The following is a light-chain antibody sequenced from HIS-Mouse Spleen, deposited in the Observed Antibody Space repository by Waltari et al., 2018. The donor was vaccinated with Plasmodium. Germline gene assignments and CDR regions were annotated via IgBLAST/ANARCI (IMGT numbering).Light chain of an antibody. Sequence: EIEMTQSPATLSVSPGERATLFCRASRSVSSNLAWYQQKHGQAPRLLIYGASTRATGIPARFSGSGSGTEFTLTISSMQSEDYAVYYCQQYNNWPRGTFGQGTKVEIK. CDR2: GAS. V-gene: IGKV3-15*01. CDR3: QQYNNWPRGT. J-gene: IGKJ1*01. CDR1: RSVSSN.